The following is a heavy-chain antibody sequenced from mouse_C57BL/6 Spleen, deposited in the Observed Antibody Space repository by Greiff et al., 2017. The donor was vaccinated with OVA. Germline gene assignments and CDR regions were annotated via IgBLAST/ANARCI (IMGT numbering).Heavy chain of an antibody. CDR3: ARLLSSYYAMDY. D-gene: IGHD6-5*01. CDR2: ISSGGSYT. CDR1: GFTFSSYG. Sequence: EVKLMESGGDLVKPGGSLKLSCAASGFTFSSYGMSWVRQTPDKRLEWVATISSGGSYTYYPDSVKGRFTISRDNAKNTLYLQMSSLKSEDTAMYYCARLLSSYYAMDYWGQGTSVTVSS. V-gene: IGHV5-6*01. J-gene: IGHJ4*01.